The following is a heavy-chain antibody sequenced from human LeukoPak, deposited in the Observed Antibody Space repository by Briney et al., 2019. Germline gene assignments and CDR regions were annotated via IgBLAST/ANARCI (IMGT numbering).Heavy chain of an antibody. CDR3: ARAQYRGFDP. CDR2: INHSGST. CDR1: GGSFSGYY. Sequence: PSETLSLTCAVYGGSFSGYYWSWIRQPPGKGLEWIGEINHSGSTNYHPSLKSRVTISVDTSKNQFSLKLSSVTAADTAVYYCARAQYRGFDPWGQGTLVTVSS. J-gene: IGHJ5*02. V-gene: IGHV4-34*01. D-gene: IGHD2-2*01.